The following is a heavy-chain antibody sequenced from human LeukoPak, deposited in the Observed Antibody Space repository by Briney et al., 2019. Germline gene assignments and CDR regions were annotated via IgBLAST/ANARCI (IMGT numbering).Heavy chain of an antibody. D-gene: IGHD3/OR15-3a*01. CDR1: GFTFDTYT. V-gene: IGHV3-21*01. CDR2: ISSKSGYI. CDR3: ARVRTAYYPDY. Sequence: GVSLRLSCVASGFTFDTYTMNWVRQAPGKGLEWVSSISSKSGYIHYADSVKGRFIISRDNAKNSLSLQMNSLRAEDTAVYYCARVRTAYYPDYWGQGTLVTVSS. J-gene: IGHJ4*02.